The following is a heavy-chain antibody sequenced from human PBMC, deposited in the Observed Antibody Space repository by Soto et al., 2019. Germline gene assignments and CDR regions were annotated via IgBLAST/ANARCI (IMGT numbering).Heavy chain of an antibody. CDR1: GGSISSYY. Sequence: SETLSLTCTVSGGSISSYYWSWIRQPPGKGLEWIGYIYYSGSTNYNPSLKSRVTISVDTSKNQFSLKLSSVTAADTAVYYCARGPVNWNYYGYFDLWGRGTLVTVSS. CDR2: IYYSGST. CDR3: ARGPVNWNYYGYFDL. J-gene: IGHJ2*01. V-gene: IGHV4-59*01. D-gene: IGHD1-7*01.